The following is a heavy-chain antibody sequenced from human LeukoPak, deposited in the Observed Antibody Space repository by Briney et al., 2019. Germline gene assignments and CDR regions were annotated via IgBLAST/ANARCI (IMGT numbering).Heavy chain of an antibody. Sequence: SETLSLTCAVSGGSISSGGYSWSWIRQPPGKGLEWIGYIYHSGSTYYNPSLKSRVTISVDRSKYQYSLKLSSVTAADTAVYYCARASCSGGSFYFGYWGQRTLVTVSS. J-gene: IGHJ4*02. CDR1: GGSISSGGYS. CDR2: IYHSGST. D-gene: IGHD2-15*01. V-gene: IGHV4-30-2*01. CDR3: ARASCSGGSFYFGY.